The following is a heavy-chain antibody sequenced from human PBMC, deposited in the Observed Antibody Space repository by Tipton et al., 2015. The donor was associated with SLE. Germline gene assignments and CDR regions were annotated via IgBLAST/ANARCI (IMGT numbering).Heavy chain of an antibody. V-gene: IGHV4-34*01. D-gene: IGHD6-13*01. J-gene: IGHJ4*02. Sequence: TLSLTCAVYGGSFSGYQWSWIRQPPGKGLGWIGEINHSGSTNYNPSLKSRVTISVDTSKNQFSLKLSSVTAADTAVYYCARSAGYGSSWAHFDYWGQGTLVTVSS. CDR3: ARSAGYGSSWAHFDY. CDR1: GGSFSGYQ. CDR2: INHSGST.